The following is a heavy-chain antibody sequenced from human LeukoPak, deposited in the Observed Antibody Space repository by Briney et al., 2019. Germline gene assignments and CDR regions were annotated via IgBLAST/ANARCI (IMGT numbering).Heavy chain of an antibody. J-gene: IGHJ4*02. CDR2: INHSGST. V-gene: IGHV4-34*01. D-gene: IGHD6-13*01. CDR1: GGSFSGYY. Sequence: SETLSLTCAVYGGSFSGYYWSWIRQPPGKGLEWVGEINHSGSTNYNPSLKSRVTISVDTSKNQFSLKLSSVTAADTAVYYCARGQGSRGYSSSWYTPQFDYWGQGTLVTVSS. CDR3: ARGQGSRGYSSSWYTPQFDY.